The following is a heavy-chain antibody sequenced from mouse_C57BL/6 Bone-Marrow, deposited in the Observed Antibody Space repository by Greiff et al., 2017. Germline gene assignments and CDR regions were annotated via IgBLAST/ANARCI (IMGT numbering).Heavy chain of an antibody. CDR2: IAPEDGET. CDR1: GFNIKDYY. J-gene: IGHJ2*01. CDR3: ARYWDYCDY. D-gene: IGHD4-1*01. Sequence: EVQLQQSGAELVKPGASVKLSCTASGFNIKDYYMHWVPQRTEQGLAWIGRIAPEDGETKYAPKLQGKAPLTAATSSNTACLQLSSLPAEDAAVYYCARYWDYCDYWGQGTTLTVSA. V-gene: IGHV14-2*01.